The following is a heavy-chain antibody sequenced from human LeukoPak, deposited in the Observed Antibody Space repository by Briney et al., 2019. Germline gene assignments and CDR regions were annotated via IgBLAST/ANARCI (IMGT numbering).Heavy chain of an antibody. CDR3: AKGTLGYYDFWSGYYTPSNYYYYGMDV. CDR2: ISGSGGST. D-gene: IGHD3-3*01. CDR1: GFTFSSYA. Sequence: GGSLRLSCAASGFTFSSYAMSWVRQAPGKGLEWVSAISGSGGSTYYADSVKGRSTISRDNSKNTLYLQMNSLRAEDTAVYYCAKGTLGYYDFWSGYYTPSNYYYYGMDVWGQGTTVTVSS. V-gene: IGHV3-23*01. J-gene: IGHJ6*02.